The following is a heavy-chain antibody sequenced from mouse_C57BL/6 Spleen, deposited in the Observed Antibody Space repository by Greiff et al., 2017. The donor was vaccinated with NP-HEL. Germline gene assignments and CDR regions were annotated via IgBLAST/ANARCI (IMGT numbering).Heavy chain of an antibody. CDR3: ARYFYYGSSYVESAMDY. J-gene: IGHJ4*01. Sequence: QVQLQQSGAELVKPGASVKISCKASGYAFSSYWMNWVKQRPGKGLEWIGQIYPGDGDTNYNGKFKGKATLTADKSSSTAYMQLSSLTSEDSAVYFCARYFYYGSSYVESAMDYWGQGTSVTVSS. D-gene: IGHD1-1*01. CDR2: IYPGDGDT. V-gene: IGHV1-80*01. CDR1: GYAFSSYW.